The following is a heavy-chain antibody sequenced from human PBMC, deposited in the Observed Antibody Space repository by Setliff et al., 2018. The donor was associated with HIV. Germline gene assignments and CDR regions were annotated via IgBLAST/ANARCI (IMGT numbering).Heavy chain of an antibody. D-gene: IGHD3-16*01. Sequence: LRLSCEASGFIFSSHDFHWVRQAAGQGLEWVSAIGTGGGTYYVDSVKGRFTISRDNARNSLYLQMNNLGAGDTAVYYCAREIQVVYTGGHYFYGMDVWGQGTAVTVSS. CDR1: GFIFSSHD. CDR3: AREIQVVYTGGHYFYGMDV. CDR2: IGTGGGT. J-gene: IGHJ6*02. V-gene: IGHV3-13*01.